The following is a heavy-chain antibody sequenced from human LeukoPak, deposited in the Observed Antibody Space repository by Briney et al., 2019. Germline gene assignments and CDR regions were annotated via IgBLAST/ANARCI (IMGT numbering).Heavy chain of an antibody. CDR3: ARELGIVGATAAFDI. V-gene: IGHV3-30*03. CDR2: ISYDGSNK. J-gene: IGHJ3*02. Sequence: PGRSLRLSCAASGFTFSSYGMHWVRQAPGKGLEWVAVISYDGSNKYYADSVKGRFTISRDNSKNTLYLQMNSLRAEDTAVYYCARELGIVGATAAFDIWGQGTMVTVSS. CDR1: GFTFSSYG. D-gene: IGHD1-26*01.